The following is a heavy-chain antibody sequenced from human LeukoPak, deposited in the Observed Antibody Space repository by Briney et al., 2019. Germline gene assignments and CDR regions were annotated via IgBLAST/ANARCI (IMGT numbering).Heavy chain of an antibody. Sequence: ASVKVSCKASGYTFTGYYMHWVRQAPGQGLEWMGWINPNSGGTNYAQKFQGRVTMTRDTSISTAYMELSRLRSDDTAVYYSARLRGHIVATMEGDYGDYVGFDYWGQGTLVTVSS. J-gene: IGHJ4*02. D-gene: IGHD5-12*01. V-gene: IGHV1-2*02. CDR3: ARLRGHIVATMEGDYGDYVGFDY. CDR1: GYTFTGYY. CDR2: INPNSGGT.